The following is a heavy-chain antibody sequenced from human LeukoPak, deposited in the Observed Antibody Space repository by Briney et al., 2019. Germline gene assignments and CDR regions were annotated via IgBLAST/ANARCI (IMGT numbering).Heavy chain of an antibody. CDR3: TEFYFDRSGYADY. CDR2: IYYRGST. D-gene: IGHD3-22*01. J-gene: IGHJ4*02. V-gene: IGHV4-39*01. Sequence: SETLSLTCTVSGVSISSSSFYWGWIRQPPGKGLEWIGSIYYRGSTYYNPSLKSRVTISVDMSGNRVSLKLRSVTAADTAVYYCTEFYFDRSGYADYWGQGTLVTVSS. CDR1: GVSISSSSFY.